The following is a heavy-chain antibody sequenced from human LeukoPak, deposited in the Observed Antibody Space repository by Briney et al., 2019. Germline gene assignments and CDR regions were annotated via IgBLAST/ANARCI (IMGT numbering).Heavy chain of an antibody. J-gene: IGHJ4*02. Sequence: GSLRLSCAASGFTFSSYGMSWVRQAPGKGLEWVSSISSLSNYIYYEDSVKGRFTISRDYAKNSLYLQMNSLRAEDTAVYYCARDWGNWDFDYWGQGTLVIVSS. CDR1: GFTFSSYG. CDR2: ISSLSNYI. V-gene: IGHV3-21*01. CDR3: ARDWGNWDFDY. D-gene: IGHD1-1*01.